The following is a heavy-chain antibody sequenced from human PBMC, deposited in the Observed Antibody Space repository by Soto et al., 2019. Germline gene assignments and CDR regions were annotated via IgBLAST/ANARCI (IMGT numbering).Heavy chain of an antibody. CDR1: GFTFSSYS. D-gene: IGHD5-18*01. V-gene: IGHV3-48*01. Sequence: EVQLVESGGGLVQPGGSLRLSCAASGFTFSSYSMNWVRQAPGKGLEWVSYISSSSSTIYYADSVKGRFTISRDNAKNSLYLQMNSLRAEDTAVYYCARDGGYSYGPFGYWGQGTPVTVSS. J-gene: IGHJ4*02. CDR3: ARDGGYSYGPFGY. CDR2: ISSSSSTI.